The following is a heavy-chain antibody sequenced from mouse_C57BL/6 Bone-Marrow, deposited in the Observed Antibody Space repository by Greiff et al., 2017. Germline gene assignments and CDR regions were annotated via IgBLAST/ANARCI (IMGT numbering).Heavy chain of an antibody. CDR2: IYPGSGST. Sequence: QVQLKQPGAELVKPGASVKMSCKASGYTFTSYWITWVKQRPGQGREWIGDIYPGSGSTNYNEKFKSKATLTVDTSSSTAYMQLSSLTSEDSAVYYCARPYYSNYWYFDVWGTGTTVTVSS. D-gene: IGHD2-5*01. J-gene: IGHJ1*03. CDR3: ARPYYSNYWYFDV. CDR1: GYTFTSYW. V-gene: IGHV1-55*01.